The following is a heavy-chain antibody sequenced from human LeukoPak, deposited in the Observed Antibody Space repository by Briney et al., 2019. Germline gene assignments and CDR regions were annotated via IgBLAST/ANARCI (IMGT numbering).Heavy chain of an antibody. J-gene: IGHJ4*02. D-gene: IGHD2-15*01. CDR2: ISYEGSNK. Sequence: PGGSLRLSCAASGLSFSTYAMHWVRQAPGKGLEWVAVISYEGSNKYYADSVQGRFTISRDNSKNTLYLQLNSLRDEDTAVYYCARDLCSGGSCYYVPDYWGRGTLVTVSS. CDR1: GLSFSTYA. CDR3: ARDLCSGGSCYYVPDY. V-gene: IGHV3-30-3*01.